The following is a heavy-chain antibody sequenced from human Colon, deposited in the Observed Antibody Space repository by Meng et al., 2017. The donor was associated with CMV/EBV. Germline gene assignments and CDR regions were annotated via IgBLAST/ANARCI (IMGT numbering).Heavy chain of an antibody. D-gene: IGHD2-2*01. CDR1: RFTVNNNY. CDR2: IYNTGTT. CDR3: SPVDDY. V-gene: IGHV3-66*01. Sequence: GESLKISCAASRFTVNNNYVNWVRQAPGKGLEWVSLIYNTGTTHYADSVQGRFTISRDYTKNTVYLQMNSLRAEDTAVYYCSPVDDYWGRGTLVTVSS. J-gene: IGHJ4*02.